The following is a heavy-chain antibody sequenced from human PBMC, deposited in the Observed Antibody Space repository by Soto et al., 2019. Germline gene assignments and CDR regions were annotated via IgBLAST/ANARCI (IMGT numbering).Heavy chain of an antibody. V-gene: IGHV3-48*01. J-gene: IGHJ6*03. CDR1: GFTFSSYS. Sequence: GALRLSCAASGFTFSSYSMNWVRQAPGKGLEWVSYISSSSSTIYYADSVKGRFTISRDNAKNSLYLQMNSLRAEDTAVYYCAGLYDYYYYYYMDVWGKGTTVTVSS. CDR2: ISSSSSTI. CDR3: AGLYDYYYYYYMDV. D-gene: IGHD4-17*01.